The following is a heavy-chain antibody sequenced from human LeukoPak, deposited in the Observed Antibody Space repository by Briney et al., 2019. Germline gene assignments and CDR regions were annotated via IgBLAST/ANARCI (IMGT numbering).Heavy chain of an antibody. CDR1: GYIFTSYY. D-gene: IGHD2/OR15-2a*01. Sequence: GASVKVSCKASGYIFTSYYIHWVRQAPGQGLEWMGIINPGGGTTSYAQKFQGRVTMTRDMSTSSFYMDLSSLRSEDTAVYYCARDLSHRRVSDKNYYMDVWGKGTTVTVSS. CDR2: INPGGGTT. V-gene: IGHV1-46*01. J-gene: IGHJ6*03. CDR3: ARDLSHRRVSDKNYYMDV.